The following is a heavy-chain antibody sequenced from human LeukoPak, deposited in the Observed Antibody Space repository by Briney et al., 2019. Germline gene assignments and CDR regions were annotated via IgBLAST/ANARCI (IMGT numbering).Heavy chain of an antibody. CDR1: GGTFSSYA. CDR2: IIPIFGTA. J-gene: IGHJ6*03. CDR3: ARRVLNQTKQYDSSGYYFDYYYYMDV. Sequence: ASVKVSCKASGGTFSSYAISWVRQAPGQGLEWMGGIIPIFGTANYAQKFQGRVTITADKSTSTAYMELSSLRSEDTAVYYCARRVLNQTKQYDSSGYYFDYYYYMDVWGKGTTVTVSS. D-gene: IGHD3-22*01. V-gene: IGHV1-69*06.